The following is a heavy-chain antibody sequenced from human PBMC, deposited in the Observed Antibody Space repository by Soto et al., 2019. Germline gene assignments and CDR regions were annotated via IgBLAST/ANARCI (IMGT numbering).Heavy chain of an antibody. J-gene: IGHJ6*02. CDR3: ARSARSYSYYYCGMDV. Sequence: EVQLVESGGGLVQPGGSLRLSCAASGFTFSSYWMSWVRQAPGKGLEWVANIKQDGSEKYYVDSVKGRFTISRDNAKNSLYLQMNSLRAEDTAVYYCARSARSYSYYYCGMDVWGQGTTVTVSS. CDR1: GFTFSSYW. V-gene: IGHV3-7*05. CDR2: IKQDGSEK. D-gene: IGHD3-10*01.